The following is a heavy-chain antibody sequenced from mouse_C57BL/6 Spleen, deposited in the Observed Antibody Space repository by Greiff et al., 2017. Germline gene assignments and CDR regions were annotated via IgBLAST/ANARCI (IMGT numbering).Heavy chain of an antibody. V-gene: IGHV2-6*03. J-gene: IGHJ2*01. CDR1: GFSLTSYG. D-gene: IGHD1-1*01. CDR2: IWSDGST. Sequence: VQLKESGPGLVAPSPSLSITCTVSGFSLTSYGVHWVRQPPGKGLEWLVVIWSDGSTTYNSALKSRLSISKDNSKSQVFLKMNSLQTDDTAMYDGARESLNYDGSLDYWGQGTTLTVSS. CDR3: ARESLNYDGSLDY.